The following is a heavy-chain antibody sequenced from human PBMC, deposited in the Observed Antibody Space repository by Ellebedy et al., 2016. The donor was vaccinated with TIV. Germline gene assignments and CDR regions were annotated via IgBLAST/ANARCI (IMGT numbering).Heavy chain of an antibody. V-gene: IGHV4-34*01. CDR3: ARESYDILTGYSYGLDV. CDR2: INHSGST. Sequence: SETLSLTCAVYGGSFSGYYWNWIRQPPGKGLEWIGEINHSGSTNYNPSLRSRVTTSLDTSKNKFSLKLTSVTAADTAVYYCARESYDILTGYSYGLDVWGQGTTVTVSS. D-gene: IGHD3-9*01. J-gene: IGHJ6*02. CDR1: GGSFSGYY.